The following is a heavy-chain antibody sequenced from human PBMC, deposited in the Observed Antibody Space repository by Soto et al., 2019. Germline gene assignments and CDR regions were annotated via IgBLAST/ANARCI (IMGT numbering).Heavy chain of an antibody. CDR3: ARSPYRSSMFVLYYDY. V-gene: IGHV1-69*13. CDR1: GGTFSSYA. D-gene: IGHD6-6*01. CDR2: IIPIFGTA. Sequence: SVEVSCKXSGGTFSSYAINWAREAPGQGLEWLGDIIPIFGTAKYAQKFHGRVTITADEAASTAYMELRILVSDDTAVSSSARSPYRSSMFVLYYDYWGQGPMVTVS. J-gene: IGHJ4*02.